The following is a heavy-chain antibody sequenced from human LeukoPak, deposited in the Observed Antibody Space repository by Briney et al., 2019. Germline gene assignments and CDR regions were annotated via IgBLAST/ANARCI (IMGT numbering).Heavy chain of an antibody. Sequence: ASVKLSCKASGYTFTNYYMHWVRQAPGQGLEWMGIINPSGGSTSYAQKFQGRLTMTRDTSTSTVYMELSSLRSEDTAVYYCAIHIVVVTALGDYWGQGTLVTVSS. CDR1: GYTFTNYY. CDR3: AIHIVVVTALGDY. V-gene: IGHV1-46*01. D-gene: IGHD2-21*02. J-gene: IGHJ4*02. CDR2: INPSGGST.